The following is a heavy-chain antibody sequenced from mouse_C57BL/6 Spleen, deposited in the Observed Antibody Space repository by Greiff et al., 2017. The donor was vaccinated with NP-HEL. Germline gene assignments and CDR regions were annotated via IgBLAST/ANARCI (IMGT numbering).Heavy chain of an antibody. CDR1: GYSITSGYY. D-gene: IGHD1-1*01. CDR3: ARVSLATVVAKWYFDV. V-gene: IGHV3-6*01. Sequence: VQLKESGPGLVKPSQSLSLTCSVTGYSITSGYYWNWIRQFPGNKLEWMGYISYDGSNNYIPSLKNRISITRDTSKNQFFLKLNSVTTEDTATYYWARVSLATVVAKWYFDVWGTGTTVTVSS. J-gene: IGHJ1*03. CDR2: ISYDGSN.